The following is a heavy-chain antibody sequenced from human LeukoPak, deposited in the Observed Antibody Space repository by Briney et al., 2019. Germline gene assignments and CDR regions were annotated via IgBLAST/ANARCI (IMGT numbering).Heavy chain of an antibody. V-gene: IGHV1-8*03. D-gene: IGHD6-6*01. Sequence: ASVKVSCKASGYTFTSYDINWVRQATGQGLEWMGRMNPNSGNTGYAQKFQGRVTITRNTSISTAYMELSSLRSEDTAVYYCARGLIAARLLDYWGQGTLVTVSS. CDR2: MNPNSGNT. CDR3: ARGLIAARLLDY. CDR1: GYTFTSYD. J-gene: IGHJ4*02.